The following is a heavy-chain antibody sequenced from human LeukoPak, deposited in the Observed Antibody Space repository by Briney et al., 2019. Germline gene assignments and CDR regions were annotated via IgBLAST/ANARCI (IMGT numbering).Heavy chain of an antibody. CDR1: GFTFSSYW. J-gene: IGHJ1*01. Sequence: GGSLRLSRAASGFTFSSYWMHWVRQAPGKGLVWVSRIKSDGSTRYADSVKGRFTISRDNAKNTVSLQMNSLRAEDTGVYYCARAPSEIGGYYPEYFRHWGQGTLVTVSP. V-gene: IGHV3-74*01. CDR3: ARAPSEIGGYYPEYFRH. CDR2: IKSDGST. D-gene: IGHD3-22*01.